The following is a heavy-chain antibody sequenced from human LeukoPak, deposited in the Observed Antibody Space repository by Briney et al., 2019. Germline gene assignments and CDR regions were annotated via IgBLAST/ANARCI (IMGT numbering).Heavy chain of an antibody. CDR3: ARGPNYYDSSGYYLNWFDP. Sequence: SETLSLTCTVSGYSISSGYYWGWIRQPPGKGLEWIGYIYYSGSTNYNPSLKSRVTISVDTSKNQFSLKLSSVTAADTAVYYCARGPNYYDSSGYYLNWFDPWGQGTLVTVSS. CDR2: IYYSGST. J-gene: IGHJ5*02. D-gene: IGHD3-22*01. V-gene: IGHV4-61*01. CDR1: GYSISSGYY.